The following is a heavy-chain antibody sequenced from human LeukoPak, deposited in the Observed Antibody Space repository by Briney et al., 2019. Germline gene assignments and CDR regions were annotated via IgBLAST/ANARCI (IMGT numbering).Heavy chain of an antibody. Sequence: PGGSLRLSCAASGFTFSSFGIHWVRQAPGKGLEWVAVIWYDGSNKYYADSVKGRFTISRDNSKNTLYLQMNSLRAEDTAVYYCAKDRATVVTFAFDIWGQGTMVTVSS. J-gene: IGHJ3*02. CDR1: GFTFSSFG. D-gene: IGHD4-23*01. CDR3: AKDRATVVTFAFDI. V-gene: IGHV3-30*02. CDR2: IWYDGSNK.